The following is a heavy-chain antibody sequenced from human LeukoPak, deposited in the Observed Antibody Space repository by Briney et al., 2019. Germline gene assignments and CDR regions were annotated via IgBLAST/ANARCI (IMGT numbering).Heavy chain of an antibody. Sequence: ASVKVSCKASGYTFTSYGISWVRQAPGQGLEWMGWISAYNGNTNYAQKLQGRVTMTTDTSTSTAYMELRSLRSDDTAVYYCARDGGYSYGSGSLAAFDIWGQGTMVTVSS. CDR2: ISAYNGNT. CDR3: ARDGGYSYGSGSLAAFDI. V-gene: IGHV1-18*01. J-gene: IGHJ3*02. D-gene: IGHD3-10*01. CDR1: GYTFTSYG.